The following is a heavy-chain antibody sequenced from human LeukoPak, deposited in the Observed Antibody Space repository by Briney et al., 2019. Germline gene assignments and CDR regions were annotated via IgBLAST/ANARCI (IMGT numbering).Heavy chain of an antibody. CDR2: ISAYNGNT. CDR3: ARDALWFGESPYMDV. D-gene: IGHD3-10*01. CDR1: GYTFTSYG. Sequence: ASVKVSCKASGYTFTSYGISWVRQAPGQGLEWMGWISAYNGNTNYAQKLQGRVTMTTDTSTSTAYMELRSLRSDDTAVYYCARDALWFGESPYMDVWGKGTTVTVSS. V-gene: IGHV1-18*01. J-gene: IGHJ6*03.